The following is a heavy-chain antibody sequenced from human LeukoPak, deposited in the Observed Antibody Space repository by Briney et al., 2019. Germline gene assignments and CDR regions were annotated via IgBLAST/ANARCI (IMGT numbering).Heavy chain of an antibody. CDR2: ISSGSSFI. Sequence: GGSLRLSCAASGFTFGSYAMNWVRQAPGQGLEWVSSISSGSSFIYYADSVQGRFTISRDNAKNSLYLEMNSLRAEDTAIYYCSRDQGGERWFDPWGQGTLVTVSS. V-gene: IGHV3-21*01. CDR3: SRDQGGERWFDP. CDR1: GFTFGSYA. J-gene: IGHJ5*02. D-gene: IGHD3-16*01.